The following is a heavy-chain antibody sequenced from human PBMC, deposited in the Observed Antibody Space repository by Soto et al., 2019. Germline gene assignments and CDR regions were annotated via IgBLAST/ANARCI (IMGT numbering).Heavy chain of an antibody. CDR1: GDSFTGYY. V-gene: IGHV1-2*04. Sequence: QVQLVQAGAEVKKPGASVTVSCRASGDSFTGYYMHWVRQAPGQGLEWMGWITPNSGVTPYAQKFQGWVTMTRNTSMRTVYMELSRLRSDATAVYYCARESGGAPATIAYYYFSMDVWCTGTTVTGSS. J-gene: IGHJ6*03. CDR3: ARESGGAPATIAYYYFSMDV. D-gene: IGHD1-26*01. CDR2: ITPNSGVT.